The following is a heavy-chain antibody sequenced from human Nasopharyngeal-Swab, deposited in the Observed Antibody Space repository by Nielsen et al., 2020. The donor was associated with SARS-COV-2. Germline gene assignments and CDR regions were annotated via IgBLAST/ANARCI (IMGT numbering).Heavy chain of an antibody. V-gene: IGHV4-59*01. CDR1: GGSISSYY. J-gene: IGHJ6*02. CDR3: ARDTTVTSYYYYGMDV. D-gene: IGHD4-11*01. CDR2: IYYSGST. Sequence: ESLKISCTVSGGSISSYYWSWIRQPPGKGLEWIGYIYYSGSTNYNPSLKSRVTISVDTSKNQFSLKLSSVTAADTAVYYCARDTTVTSYYYYGMDVWGQGTTVTVSS.